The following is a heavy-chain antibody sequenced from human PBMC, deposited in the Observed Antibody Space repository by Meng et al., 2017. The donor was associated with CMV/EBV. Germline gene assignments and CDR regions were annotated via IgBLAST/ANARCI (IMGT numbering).Heavy chain of an antibody. D-gene: IGHD2-2*02. Sequence: ASVKVCCKASGYTFTGYYMHWVRQAPGQGLEWMGWINPNSGGTNYAQKFQGRVTMTRDTSISTAYMELSRLRSDDTAVYYCARKIAGSRYCSSTSCYTDWGQGTLVTVSS. CDR3: ARKIAGSRYCSSTSCYTD. V-gene: IGHV1-2*02. CDR1: GYTFTGYY. J-gene: IGHJ4*02. CDR2: INPNSGGT.